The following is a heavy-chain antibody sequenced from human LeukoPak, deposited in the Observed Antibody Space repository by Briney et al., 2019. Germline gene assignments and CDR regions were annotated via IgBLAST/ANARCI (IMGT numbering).Heavy chain of an antibody. J-gene: IGHJ4*02. CDR1: GFTFSGYA. Sequence: GSLRLSCAASGFTFSGYAMTWVRQAPGKGLEWVSAVSGNGGGTYYADSVRARFTISRDNSKNTLYLRMNSLRAEDTAVYYCAVLVTSATVYWGQGALVTVSS. V-gene: IGHV3-23*01. CDR3: AVLVTSATVY. CDR2: VSGNGGGT. D-gene: IGHD2-8*02.